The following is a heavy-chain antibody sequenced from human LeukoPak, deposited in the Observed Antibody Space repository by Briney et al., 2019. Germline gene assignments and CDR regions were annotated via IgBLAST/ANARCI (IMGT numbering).Heavy chain of an antibody. V-gene: IGHV4-31*03. CDR3: ARGEPLAAAGVY. CDR1: GASISSGGYY. Sequence: SQTLSLTCTVSGASISSGGYYWTWIRQHPRKGLEWIGYIYYSGATDYNPSLKSRVNISLDMSENRFSLKLSSVTSADTAVYYCARGEPLAAAGVYWGQGILVTVSS. D-gene: IGHD6-13*01. CDR2: IYYSGAT. J-gene: IGHJ4*02.